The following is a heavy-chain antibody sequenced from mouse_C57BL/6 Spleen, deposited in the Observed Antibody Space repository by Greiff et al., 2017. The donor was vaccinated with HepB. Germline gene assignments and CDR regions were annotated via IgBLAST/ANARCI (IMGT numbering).Heavy chain of an antibody. D-gene: IGHD2-2*01. CDR3: ASRGYDGGNGDY. Sequence: VQLQQSVAELVTPGASVKLSCTASGFNFKNTSMHWVKQRPEQGLEWIGSIDPSNGDTKYTPKFQGKATITADTSSNTVYLQLSRLTSEDTAIYYCASRGYDGGNGDYWGQGPTVTVSS. CDR1: GFNFKNTS. CDR2: IDPSNGDT. J-gene: IGHJ4*01. V-gene: IGHV14-3*01.